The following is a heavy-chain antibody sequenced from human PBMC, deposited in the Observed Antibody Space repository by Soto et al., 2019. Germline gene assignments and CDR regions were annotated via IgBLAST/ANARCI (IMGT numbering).Heavy chain of an antibody. CDR2: ISGSGGST. Sequence: GGSLRLSCAASGFTFSSYAMSWVRQAPGKGLEWVSAISGSGGSTYYADSVKGRFTISRDNSKNTLYLQMNSLRAEDTAVYYCAKDYRTVYYYGSGSHRPFDYWGQGTLVTVSS. J-gene: IGHJ4*02. D-gene: IGHD3-10*01. V-gene: IGHV3-23*01. CDR3: AKDYRTVYYYGSGSHRPFDY. CDR1: GFTFSSYA.